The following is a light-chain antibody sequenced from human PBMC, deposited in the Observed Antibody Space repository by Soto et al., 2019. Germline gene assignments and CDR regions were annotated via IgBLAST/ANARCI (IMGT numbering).Light chain of an antibody. J-gene: IGKJ5*01. Sequence: DISMTDSPSSVSASARDIVTITCRASQGITNRLAWYQQKPGKAPKLLIYEASSLQSGVPSRISGSGSGTDFTLTISSLQPEDFATHYCQQANSFPITFGQETRLEIK. CDR1: QGITNR. V-gene: IGKV1D-12*01. CDR2: EAS. CDR3: QQANSFPIT.